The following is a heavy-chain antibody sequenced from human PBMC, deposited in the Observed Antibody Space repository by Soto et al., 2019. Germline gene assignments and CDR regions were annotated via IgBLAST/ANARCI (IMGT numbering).Heavy chain of an antibody. J-gene: IGHJ6*02. D-gene: IGHD6-6*01. CDR2: IHPRDSNT. CDR3: ARPSYSTSRYYGLDV. Sequence: PWESLKLSCTVSGYIFTTYWIAWVRQMPGKGLECMGIIHPRDSNTRYSPSFQGQVTMSADKSISTAYLQWSSLKASDSAMYYCARPSYSTSRYYGLDVWGQGTTVTVSS. V-gene: IGHV5-51*01. CDR1: GYIFTTYW.